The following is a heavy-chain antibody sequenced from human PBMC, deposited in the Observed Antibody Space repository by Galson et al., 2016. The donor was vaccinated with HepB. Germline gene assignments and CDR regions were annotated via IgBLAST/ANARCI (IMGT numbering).Heavy chain of an antibody. J-gene: IGHJ6*02. CDR3: ASLPHRSGWNYYYGMDV. CDR2: ISSSGST. Sequence: SETLSLTCTVSGGSISSNFWTWIRQPPGKGLEYIGYISSSGSTNYSPSLKSRVTISLDTSKNQFSLKLSSVTAADTAVYYCASLPHRSGWNYYYGMDVWGQGTTVTVSS. CDR1: GGSISSNF. D-gene: IGHD6-19*01. V-gene: IGHV4-59*08.